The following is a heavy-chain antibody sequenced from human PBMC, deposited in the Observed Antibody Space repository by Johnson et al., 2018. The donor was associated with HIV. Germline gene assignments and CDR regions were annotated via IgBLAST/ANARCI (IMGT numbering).Heavy chain of an antibody. J-gene: IGHJ3*02. CDR3: ARGRKDMEAADGLDNDAFDM. V-gene: IGHV3-9*01. Sequence: VQVVESGGGLVQPGRSLRLSCAASGFTFDDYAMHWVRQAPGQGLEWVSGISWNSGSIGYVDFVKGRFTISRDNAKNSLYLQMNSLRPDDTALYYCARGRKDMEAADGLDNDAFDMWGQGTLVTVSS. CDR2: ISWNSGSI. D-gene: IGHD6-13*01. CDR1: GFTFDDYA.